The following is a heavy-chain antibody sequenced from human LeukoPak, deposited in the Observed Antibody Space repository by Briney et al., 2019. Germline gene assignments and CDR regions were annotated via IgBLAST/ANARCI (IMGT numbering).Heavy chain of an antibody. J-gene: IGHJ5*02. CDR2: IIPIFGRA. V-gene: IGHV1-69*05. D-gene: IGHD1-1*01. Sequence: SVKVSCKASGYTFTSYYMHWVRQAPGQGLEWMGGIIPIFGRADYAQKFQDIVTITTDESTSTVYMELSSLRSEDTAVYYCARGETILNWFDPWGQGTLVTVSS. CDR1: GYTFTSYY. CDR3: ARGETILNWFDP.